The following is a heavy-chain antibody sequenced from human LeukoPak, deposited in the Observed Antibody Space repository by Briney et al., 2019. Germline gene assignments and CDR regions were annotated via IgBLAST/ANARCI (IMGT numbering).Heavy chain of an antibody. J-gene: IGHJ4*02. CDR3: ARGWYSSPYYFDY. Sequence: SETLSLXCAVYGGSFSGYYWSWIRQPPGKGLEWIGEINHSGSTNYNPSLKSRVTISVDTSKNQFSLKLSSVTAADTAVYYCARGWYSSPYYFDYWGQGTLVTVSS. V-gene: IGHV4-34*01. D-gene: IGHD6-13*01. CDR2: INHSGST. CDR1: GGSFSGYY.